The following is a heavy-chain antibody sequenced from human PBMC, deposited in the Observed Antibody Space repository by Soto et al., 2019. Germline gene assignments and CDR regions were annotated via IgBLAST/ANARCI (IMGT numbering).Heavy chain of an antibody. CDR3: ARDEAIVVVVAATPAPSSCDY. CDR1: GYTFTSYY. V-gene: IGHV1-46*01. CDR2: INPSGGST. Sequence: ASVKVSCKASGYTFTSYYMHWVRQAPGQGLEWMGIINPSGGSTSYAQKFQGRVTMTRDTSTSTVYMELSSLRSEDTAVYYCARDEAIVVVVAATPAPSSCDYWGQGTLVTVSS. D-gene: IGHD2-15*01. J-gene: IGHJ4*02.